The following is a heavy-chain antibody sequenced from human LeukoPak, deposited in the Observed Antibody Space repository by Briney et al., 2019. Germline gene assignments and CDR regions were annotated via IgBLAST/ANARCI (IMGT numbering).Heavy chain of an antibody. D-gene: IGHD3-3*01. CDR3: ATTKKPGYYGY. V-gene: IGHV3-48*03. J-gene: IGHJ4*02. Sequence: TGGSLRLSCAASGCTFSSYEMNWVRQAPGKGLEWVSYISSSGSTIYYADSVKGRFTISRDNAKNSQYLQTNSLRAEDTAVYYCATTKKPGYYGYWGQGTLVTVSS. CDR2: ISSSGSTI. CDR1: GCTFSSYE.